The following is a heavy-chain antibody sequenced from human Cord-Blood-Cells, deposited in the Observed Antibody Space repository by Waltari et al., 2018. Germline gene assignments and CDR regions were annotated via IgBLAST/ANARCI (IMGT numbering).Heavy chain of an antibody. J-gene: IGHJ5*02. CDR3: ARGTVYCGGDCYLNWFDP. CDR1: GGSFSGYY. Sequence: QVQLQQWGAGLLKPSETLSLTCAVYGGSFSGYYWSWIRQPPGKGLEWIGEINHSGSTNYNPSLKSRVTISVDPSKNQFSLKLSSVTAADTAVYYCARGTVYCGGDCYLNWFDPWGQGTLVTVSS. D-gene: IGHD2-21*02. V-gene: IGHV4-34*01. CDR2: INHSGST.